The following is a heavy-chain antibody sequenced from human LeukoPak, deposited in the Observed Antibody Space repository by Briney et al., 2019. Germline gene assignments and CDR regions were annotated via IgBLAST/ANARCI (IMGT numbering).Heavy chain of an antibody. V-gene: IGHV4-59*01. J-gene: IGHJ5*02. CDR2: IYYSGST. CDR1: GASISSYY. Sequence: SETLSLTCTVSGASISSYYWSWIRQPPGKGLEWIGYIYYSGSTNYNPSLKSRVTFSVDTSKNQFSLKLSSVTAADTAVYYCARGTAGTRGVNWFDPWGQGTLVTVSS. D-gene: IGHD6-19*01. CDR3: ARGTAGTRGVNWFDP.